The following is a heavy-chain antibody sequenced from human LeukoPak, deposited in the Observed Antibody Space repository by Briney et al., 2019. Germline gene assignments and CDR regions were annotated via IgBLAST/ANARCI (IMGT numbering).Heavy chain of an antibody. V-gene: IGHV1-2*02. CDR3: ARERVPHSRAYDYYYGMDV. J-gene: IGHJ6*02. Sequence: ASVKVSCRASGYTFSDYYVHWVRQAPGQGVEWMGWINPNTGGINYAQNFQGRVTMTRDTSISTAYMELSRLGSADTAIYYCARERVPHSRAYDYYYGMDVWGHGTTVTVSS. CDR2: INPNTGGI. CDR1: GYTFSDYY. D-gene: IGHD3-22*01.